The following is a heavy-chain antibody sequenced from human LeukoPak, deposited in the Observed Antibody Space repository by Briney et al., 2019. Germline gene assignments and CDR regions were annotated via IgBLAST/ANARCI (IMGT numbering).Heavy chain of an antibody. J-gene: IGHJ3*02. Sequence: ASVKVSCKASGYTFSNSAIHWVRQAPGQGLEWMGWISAYNGNTNYAQKLQGRVTMTTDTSTSTAYMELRSLRSDDTAVYYCARDHYYDSSKNPPRAFDIWGQGTMVTVSS. CDR3: ARDHYYDSSKNPPRAFDI. D-gene: IGHD3-22*01. CDR2: ISAYNGNT. V-gene: IGHV1-18*01. CDR1: GYTFSNSA.